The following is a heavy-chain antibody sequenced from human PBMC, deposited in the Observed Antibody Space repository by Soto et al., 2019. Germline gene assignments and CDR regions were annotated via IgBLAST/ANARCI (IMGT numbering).Heavy chain of an antibody. Sequence: PGGSLRPSCAASGFTFSSYSMNWVRQAPGKGLEWLSYISSTGTTIYYADSVKGRFTISRDSAKSSLYLQMSGLTDDDTAVYYCARDLYGDYLIDSWGQGTLVTVSS. D-gene: IGHD4-17*01. J-gene: IGHJ4*02. V-gene: IGHV3-48*02. CDR2: ISSTGTTI. CDR1: GFTFSSYS. CDR3: ARDLYGDYLIDS.